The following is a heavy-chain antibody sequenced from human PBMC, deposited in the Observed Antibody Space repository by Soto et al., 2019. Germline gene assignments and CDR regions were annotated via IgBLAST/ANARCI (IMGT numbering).Heavy chain of an antibody. J-gene: IGHJ6*02. Sequence: QVQLVQSGAEVKKPGSSVEVSCKASGGTFSNYAISWVRQAPGQGLEWMGGIIPISGTANYAQKFQGRVTITAGESTSTAYMELSSPRSEDTAVYHCARPQGSSTSLAIYYYYYYGMDVRGQGTTVTVSS. CDR3: ARPQGSSTSLAIYYYYYYGMDV. CDR1: GGTFSNYA. V-gene: IGHV1-69*01. D-gene: IGHD2-2*01. CDR2: IIPISGTA.